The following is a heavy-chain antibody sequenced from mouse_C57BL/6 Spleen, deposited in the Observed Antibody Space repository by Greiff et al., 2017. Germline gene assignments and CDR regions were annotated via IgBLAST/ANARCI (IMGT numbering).Heavy chain of an antibody. CDR3: AHYGSSYYYFDY. V-gene: IGHV1-64*01. Sequence: VQLQQPGAELVKPGASVKLSCKASGYTFTSYWMHWVKQRPGQGLEWIGMIHPNSGSTNYNEKFKSKATLTVDKSSSTAYMQLSSLTSEDSAVYYCAHYGSSYYYFDYWGQGTTLTVSS. J-gene: IGHJ2*01. D-gene: IGHD1-1*01. CDR1: GYTFTSYW. CDR2: IHPNSGST.